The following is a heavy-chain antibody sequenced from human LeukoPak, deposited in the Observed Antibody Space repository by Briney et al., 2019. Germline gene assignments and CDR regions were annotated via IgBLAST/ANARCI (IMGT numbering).Heavy chain of an antibody. D-gene: IGHD3-16*01. CDR1: GFTFDDYA. J-gene: IGHJ5*02. CDR3: AKEGGDWFDP. Sequence: GGSLRLSCAASGFTFDDYAMHWVRQPPGKGLEWVSGISWHAHDIGYADSVKGRFTISRDNAKNSLYLLMNSLRPEDTVLYYCAKEGGDWFDPRGQGTLVTVSS. CDR2: ISWHAHDI. V-gene: IGHV3-9*01.